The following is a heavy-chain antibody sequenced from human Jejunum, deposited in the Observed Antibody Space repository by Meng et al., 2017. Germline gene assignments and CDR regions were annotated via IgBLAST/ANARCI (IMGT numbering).Heavy chain of an antibody. CDR1: GGSLSGYY. D-gene: IGHD5-12*01. CDR2: INYTGSA. CDR3: ARGRGGYDPHAFDI. Sequence: QGQLKQVGAGLLKPSETLSLPCAVYGGSLSGYYWSWIRQAPGKGLEWIGEINYTGSATYNSSLKRRVTISVDTSKNHFSLRLSSVTAADTAVYYCARGRGGYDPHAFDIWGQGTMVTVSS. V-gene: IGHV4-34*02. J-gene: IGHJ3*02.